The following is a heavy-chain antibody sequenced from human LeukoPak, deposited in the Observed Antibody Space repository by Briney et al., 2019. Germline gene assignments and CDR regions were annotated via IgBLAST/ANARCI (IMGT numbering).Heavy chain of an antibody. CDR3: ARETTVVTSWYFDL. CDR1: GFTFDDYG. J-gene: IGHJ2*01. V-gene: IGHV3-20*04. Sequence: GGSLRLSCAASGFTFDDYGMSWVRQAPGRGLEWVSGINWNGGSTGYADSVKGRFTISRDNAKNSLYLQMNSLRAEDTALYYCARETTVVTSWYFDLWGRGTLVTVSS. CDR2: INWNGGST. D-gene: IGHD4-23*01.